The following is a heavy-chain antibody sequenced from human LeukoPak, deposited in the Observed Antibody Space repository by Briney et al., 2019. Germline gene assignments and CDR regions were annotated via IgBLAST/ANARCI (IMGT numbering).Heavy chain of an antibody. CDR3: VRGYFFDY. CDR1: GYSFTTYW. CDR2: IYPSDSDT. V-gene: IGHV5-51*01. J-gene: IGHJ4*02. Sequence: SXQISCKCSGYSFTTYWIGWVRQLPGKGLEWLGIIYPSDSDTKYSPSFQGQVTISADKSTSTAYLQWSSLKASDTAMYYCVRGYFFDYWGQGTLVTVSS. D-gene: IGHD3-22*01.